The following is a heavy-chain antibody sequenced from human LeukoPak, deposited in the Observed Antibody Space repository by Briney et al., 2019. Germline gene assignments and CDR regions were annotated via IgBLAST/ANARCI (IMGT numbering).Heavy chain of an antibody. V-gene: IGHV1-18*01. CDR1: GYTFTNYG. J-gene: IGHJ3*01. CDR3: ARGLQENLAWLKAFSAFDF. CDR2: ISAYNGNT. Sequence: ASVTVSYKASGYTFTNYGISWVRQAPGHGLEWMGWISAYNGNTNYAQKFQGRVTMTTDTSTSTAYMQLRSLRSDDTPVYYCARGLQENLAWLKAFSAFDFWGQGTMVTVSS. D-gene: IGHD5-24*01.